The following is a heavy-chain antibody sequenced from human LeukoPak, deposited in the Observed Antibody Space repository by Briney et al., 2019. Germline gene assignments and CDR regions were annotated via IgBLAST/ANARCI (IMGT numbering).Heavy chain of an antibody. Sequence: GASVKVSCKASVGTFSSYAISWVRQAPGQGLAWMERIIPIFGTANYAQKFQGTVTITTNDSKSPAYMELSRRRSVDTAVSYCARDLNPYYYDSGDFDYWGQGTLVTISS. CDR3: ARDLNPYYYDSGDFDY. CDR2: IIPIFGTA. J-gene: IGHJ4*02. D-gene: IGHD3-10*01. CDR1: VGTFSSYA. V-gene: IGHV1-69*05.